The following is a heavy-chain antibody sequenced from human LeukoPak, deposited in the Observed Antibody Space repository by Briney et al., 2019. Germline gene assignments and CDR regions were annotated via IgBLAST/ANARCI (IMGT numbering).Heavy chain of an antibody. Sequence: GGSLRLSCAASGFTFSSYAMSWVRQAPGQGLEWVSAISGSGGSTYYADSVKGRFTISRDNSKNTLYLQMNSLRAEDTAVYYCAKTPYYDSSGYYSHYFDYWGQGTLVTVSS. CDR1: GFTFSSYA. D-gene: IGHD3-22*01. CDR2: ISGSGGST. CDR3: AKTPYYDSSGYYSHYFDY. V-gene: IGHV3-23*01. J-gene: IGHJ4*02.